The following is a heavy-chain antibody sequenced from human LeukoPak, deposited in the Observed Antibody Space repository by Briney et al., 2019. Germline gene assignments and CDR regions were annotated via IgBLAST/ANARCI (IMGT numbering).Heavy chain of an antibody. Sequence: PGGSLRLSCAALGFAFSSYAMHGVRQAPGKGLEGVAVISYDESNKYYADSGKGRFTISRDNYKNTLYLQMNSLRAEDTAVYYRARDTGATSGNPFDYWLQPTQVTDSS. CDR3: ARDTGATSGNPFDY. CDR2: ISYDESNK. J-gene: IGHJ4*02. D-gene: IGHD1-1*01. CDR1: GFAFSSYA. V-gene: IGHV3-30*07.